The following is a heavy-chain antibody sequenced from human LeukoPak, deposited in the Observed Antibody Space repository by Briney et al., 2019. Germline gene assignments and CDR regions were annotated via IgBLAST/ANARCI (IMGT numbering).Heavy chain of an antibody. D-gene: IGHD6-19*01. J-gene: IGHJ4*02. CDR2: ISGSGGST. V-gene: IGHV3-23*01. CDR3: ARQWPSRIAVAGTGDFDC. Sequence: GGSLRLSCAASGFTFSSYAMSWVRQAPGKGLEWVSAISGSGGSTYYADSVKGRFTISRDNSKNTLYLQMNSLRAEDTAVCYCARQWPSRIAVAGTGDFDCWGQGTLVTVSS. CDR1: GFTFSSYA.